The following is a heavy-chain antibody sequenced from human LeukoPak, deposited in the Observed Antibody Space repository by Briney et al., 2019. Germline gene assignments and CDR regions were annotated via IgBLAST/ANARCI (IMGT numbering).Heavy chain of an antibody. CDR3: ARGPYSSSWYPLRGAFDI. V-gene: IGHV4-4*07. CDR1: GGSISSYY. Sequence: PSETLSLTCTVSGGSISSYYWSWIRQPAATGLELIGRIYTSGSTNYNPSLKSRVTMSVDTSKNQFSLKLSSVTAADTAVYYCARGPYSSSWYPLRGAFDIWGQGTMVTVSS. D-gene: IGHD6-13*01. CDR2: IYTSGST. J-gene: IGHJ3*02.